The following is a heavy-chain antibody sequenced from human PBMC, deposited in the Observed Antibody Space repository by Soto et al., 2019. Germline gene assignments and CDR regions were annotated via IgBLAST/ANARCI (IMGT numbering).Heavy chain of an antibody. J-gene: IGHJ4*02. Sequence: GGSLRLSCAASGFTFSSYAMSWVRQAPGKGLEWVSAISGSGGSTYYADSVKGRFTISRDNSKNTLYLQMNSLRAEDTAVYYCARLSGYYPDYFDYWGQGTLVTVSS. CDR3: ARLSGYYPDYFDY. D-gene: IGHD3-22*01. V-gene: IGHV3-23*01. CDR2: ISGSGGST. CDR1: GFTFSSYA.